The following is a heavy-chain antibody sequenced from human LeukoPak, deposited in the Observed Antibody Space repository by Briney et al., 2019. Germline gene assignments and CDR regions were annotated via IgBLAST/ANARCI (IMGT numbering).Heavy chain of an antibody. CDR1: GFTFDDYA. D-gene: IGHD5-12*01. CDR3: AKPPGLRRLDP. J-gene: IGHJ5*02. Sequence: GGSLRLSCAASGFTFDDYAMHWVRQAPGKGLEWVSGISWNSGSIGYADSVEGRFTISRDNAKNSLYLQMDSLRAEDTAVYYCAKPPGLRRLDPWGQGTLVTVSS. V-gene: IGHV3-9*01. CDR2: ISWNSGSI.